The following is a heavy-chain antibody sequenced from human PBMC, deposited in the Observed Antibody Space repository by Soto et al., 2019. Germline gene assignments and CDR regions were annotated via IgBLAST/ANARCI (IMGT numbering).Heavy chain of an antibody. Sequence: GGSLRLSCAASGFTFSSYGMHWVRQAPGKGLEWVAVISYDGSNKYYADSVKGRFTISRDNSKNTLYPQMNSLRAEDTAVYYCAKDVGLRSMASRTPPASAHLYYYMDVWGKGTTVTVSS. CDR3: AKDVGLRSMASRTPPASAHLYYYMDV. CDR1: GFTFSSYG. J-gene: IGHJ6*03. CDR2: ISYDGSNK. V-gene: IGHV3-30*18. D-gene: IGHD1-26*01.